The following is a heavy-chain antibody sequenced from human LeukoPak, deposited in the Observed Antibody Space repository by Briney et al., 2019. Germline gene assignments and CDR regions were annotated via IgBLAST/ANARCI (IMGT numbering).Heavy chain of an antibody. V-gene: IGHV1-46*01. J-gene: IGHJ4*02. CDR3: AREVAARTPPQTSDDY. CDR1: GYTFTSYY. CDR2: INPSGGST. Sequence: AASVKVSCKASGYTFTSYYMHWVRQAPGQGLEWMGIINPSGGSTSYAQKFQGRVTMTRDMSTSTVYMELSSLRSEDTAVYYCAREVAARTPPQTSDDYWGQGTLVTVSS. D-gene: IGHD6-6*01.